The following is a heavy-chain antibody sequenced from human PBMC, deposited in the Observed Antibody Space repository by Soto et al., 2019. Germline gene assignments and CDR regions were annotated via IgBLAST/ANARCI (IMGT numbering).Heavy chain of an antibody. CDR2: IIPIFGTA. Sequence: QFQLVQSGAEVKKPGSSVKVSCKASGGTFSSYAISWVRQAPGQGLEWMGGIIPIFGTADYAQKFQGRVTITADESTSTAYMERSSLRSEDTAVYYCANQGLPNYYFYGMDVCGQGTTVTVSS. CDR1: GGTFSSYA. V-gene: IGHV1-69*12. J-gene: IGHJ6*02. CDR3: ANQGLPNYYFYGMDV. D-gene: IGHD5-18*01.